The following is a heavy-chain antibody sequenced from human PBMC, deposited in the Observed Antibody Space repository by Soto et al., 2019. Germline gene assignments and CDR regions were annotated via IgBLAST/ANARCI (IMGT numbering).Heavy chain of an antibody. CDR3: AKDRDIVVVVAATTNWFDP. J-gene: IGHJ5*02. V-gene: IGHV3-23*01. D-gene: IGHD2-15*01. Sequence: VQLLESGGGLVQPGGSLRLSCAASGFTFSSYAMSWVRQAPGKGLEWVSAISGSGGSTYYADSVKGRFTISRDNPKNTLYLQMNSLRAEDTAVYYCAKDRDIVVVVAATTNWFDPWGQGTLVTVSS. CDR2: ISGSGGST. CDR1: GFTFSSYA.